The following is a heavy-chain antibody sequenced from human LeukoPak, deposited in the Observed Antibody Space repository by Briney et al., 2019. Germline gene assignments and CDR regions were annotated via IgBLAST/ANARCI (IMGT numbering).Heavy chain of an antibody. V-gene: IGHV3-74*01. D-gene: IGHD3-10*01. J-gene: IGHJ4*02. CDR3: AGDLISGSGSLGY. CDR1: GFNFNDFD. CDR2: INTNGSPT. Sequence: GGSLRLSCVASGFNFNDFDINWVRQAPGKGLVWVARINTNGSPTQYADSVKGRFTISRDNAKTTLYLQMNSLRDEDTAVYYCAGDLISGSGSLGYWGQGTLVTVSS.